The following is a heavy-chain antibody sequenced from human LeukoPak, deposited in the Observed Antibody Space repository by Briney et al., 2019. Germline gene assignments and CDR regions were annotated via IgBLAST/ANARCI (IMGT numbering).Heavy chain of an antibody. CDR3: ARALSYYGSGRYDFDY. Sequence: GASVKVSCKASGYTFTSYYMHWVRQAPGQGLEWMGIINPSGGSTSYAQKFQGRVTMTRDTSISTAYIELSRLRSDDTAVYYCARALSYYGSGRYDFDYWGQGTLVTVSS. J-gene: IGHJ4*02. D-gene: IGHD3-10*01. CDR2: INPSGGST. CDR1: GYTFTSYY. V-gene: IGHV1-46*01.